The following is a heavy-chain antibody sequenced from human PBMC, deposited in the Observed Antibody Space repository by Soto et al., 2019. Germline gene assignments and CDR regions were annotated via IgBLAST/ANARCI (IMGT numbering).Heavy chain of an antibody. CDR2: ISHSGST. J-gene: IGHJ5*02. V-gene: IGHV4-61*01. CDR1: GDSVSSDSYY. D-gene: IGHD2-15*01. Sequence: QLQLQESGPGLVKPSETLSLTCTVSGDSVSSDSYYWSWIRQPPGKRLEWIGYISHSGSTSYNPSIQSRVSMSIDTSKNQLFLELSSVNAADTARYYCAREGGVFLLSNWRDPWVQGTLVTVSA. CDR3: AREGGVFLLSNWRDP.